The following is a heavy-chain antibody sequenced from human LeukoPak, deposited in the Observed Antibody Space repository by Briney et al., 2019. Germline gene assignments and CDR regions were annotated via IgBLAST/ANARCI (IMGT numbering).Heavy chain of an antibody. CDR3: ARADRTSNYYYYYYMDV. CDR2: ISSSSSTI. CDR1: GFTFSSYS. V-gene: IGHV3-48*01. Sequence: PWGSLRLSCAASGFTFSSYSMNWVRQVPGKGLEWVSYISSSSSTISYADSVKGRFTISRDNAKNSLYLQMNSLRAEDTAVYYCARADRTSNYYYYYYMDVWGKGTTVTISS. D-gene: IGHD4-11*01. J-gene: IGHJ6*03.